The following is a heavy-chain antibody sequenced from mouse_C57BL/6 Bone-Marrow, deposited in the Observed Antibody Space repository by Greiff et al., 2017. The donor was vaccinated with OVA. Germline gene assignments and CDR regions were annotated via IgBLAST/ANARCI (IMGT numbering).Heavy chain of an antibody. Sequence: VQLVESGPGLVQPSQSLSITCTVSGFSLTSYGVRWVRQSPGKGLEWLGVIWSGGSTDYNAAFISRLSISKDNSKSQVFFKMNSLQADDTAIYYCAMYYYGSTPYWYFDVWGTGTTVTVSS. J-gene: IGHJ1*03. D-gene: IGHD1-1*01. CDR3: AMYYYGSTPYWYFDV. V-gene: IGHV2-2*01. CDR1: GFSLTSYG. CDR2: IWSGGST.